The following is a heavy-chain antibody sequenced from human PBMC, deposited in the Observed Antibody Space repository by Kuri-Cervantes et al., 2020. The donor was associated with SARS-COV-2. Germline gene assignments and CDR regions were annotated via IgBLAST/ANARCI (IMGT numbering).Heavy chain of an antibody. CDR1: GVSVSHGTYS. CDR2: LDTSGTT. D-gene: IGHD3-9*01. J-gene: IGHJ4*02. V-gene: IGHV4-61*09. Sequence: SETLSLTCAVSGVSVSHGTYSWSWIRQPAGKGLEWIGHLDTSGTTTYNPSLKSRVTISLDTSKNQFSLKLSSVTAADTAVYYCARRAGYYYFDYWGQGTLVTVSS. CDR3: ARRAGYYYFDY.